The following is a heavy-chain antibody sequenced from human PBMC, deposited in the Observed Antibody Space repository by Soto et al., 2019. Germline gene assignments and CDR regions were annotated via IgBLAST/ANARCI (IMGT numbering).Heavy chain of an antibody. CDR3: AKDSKSLTRITIFGVDYMDV. CDR1: GLTFNSYA. J-gene: IGHJ6*03. CDR2: ISDSGGST. D-gene: IGHD3-3*01. Sequence: EVQLLESGGGLVQPAGSLRLSCAASGLTFNSYAMSWVRQAPGKGLEWVAAISDSGGSTYYADSVKGRFTISRDNSKNTLYLQMISLRLEDTAVYYCAKDSKSLTRITIFGVDYMDVWGKGTTVTVSS. V-gene: IGHV3-23*01.